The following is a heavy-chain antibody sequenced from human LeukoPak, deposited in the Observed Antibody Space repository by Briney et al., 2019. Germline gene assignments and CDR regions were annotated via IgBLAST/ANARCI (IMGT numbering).Heavy chain of an antibody. V-gene: IGHV1-69*13. D-gene: IGHD3-3*01. CDR2: IIPIFGTA. CDR3: ARETRDFWSGYYTDGFDY. J-gene: IGHJ4*02. Sequence: GASVKVSCKASGGTFSSYAISWVRQAPGQGLEWMGGIIPIFGTANYAQKFQGRVTITADESTSTAYMELSSLRSEDTAVYYCARETRDFWSGYYTDGFDYWGQGTLVTASS. CDR1: GGTFSSYA.